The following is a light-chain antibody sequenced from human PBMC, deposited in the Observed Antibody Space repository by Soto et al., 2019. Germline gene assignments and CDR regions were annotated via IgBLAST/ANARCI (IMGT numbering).Light chain of an antibody. V-gene: IGKV3-20*01. CDR2: GAS. CDR3: QQYGSLSWT. CDR1: QSVRSSY. J-gene: IGKJ1*01. Sequence: EFVLTQSPATLSLSPGERATLSCRASQSVRSSYLACYQHKPGQAPRLLIYGASSRATGIPDRFSGSGSGTDFTLTISSLEPEDFAVYYCQQYGSLSWTFGQGTKVDIK.